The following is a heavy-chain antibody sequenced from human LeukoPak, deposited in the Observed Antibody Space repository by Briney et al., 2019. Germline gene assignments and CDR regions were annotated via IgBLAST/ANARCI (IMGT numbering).Heavy chain of an antibody. CDR2: INIDGSST. CDR3: ARDTPYYDFWSGLGHAFDI. D-gene: IGHD3-3*01. Sequence: GGSLRLSCAASGFTFSGYWMHWVRQAPGKGLVWVSRINIDGSSTTYADSVKGRFTFSRDNAKNTLYLQMNSLRAEDTAVYYCARDTPYYDFWSGLGHAFDIWGQGTMVTVSS. J-gene: IGHJ3*02. V-gene: IGHV3-74*01. CDR1: GFTFSGYW.